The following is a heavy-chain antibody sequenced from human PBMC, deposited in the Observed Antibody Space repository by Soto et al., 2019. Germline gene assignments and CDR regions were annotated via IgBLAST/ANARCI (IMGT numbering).Heavy chain of an antibody. V-gene: IGHV4-34*10. D-gene: IGHD6-6*01. Sequence: SETLSLTCSAYGASFSGYYWSWIRQSPGKGLEWIGEIHHSGSTHYNPSLKSRLTFSIDESQSQFYMMLTSVTAADTALYFCARGHSTSGYDSWGQGSLVTVSS. CDR2: IHHSGST. CDR3: ARGHSTSGYDS. J-gene: IGHJ4*02. CDR1: GASFSGYY.